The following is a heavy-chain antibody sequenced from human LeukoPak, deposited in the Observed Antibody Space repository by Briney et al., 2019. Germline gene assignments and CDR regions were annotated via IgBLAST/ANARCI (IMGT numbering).Heavy chain of an antibody. Sequence: SETLSLTCTVSGDSISSGDHHWSWIRQPPGKGLEWIGYIRYGGSTYYNPSLKSRVIISVDMSKNQFSLSLNSLSAADSAVYYCARAAAVTNSWYYFDYWGQGTLVTVSS. CDR2: IRYGGST. D-gene: IGHD6-13*01. J-gene: IGHJ4*02. CDR3: ARAAAVTNSWYYFDY. V-gene: IGHV4-30-4*01. CDR1: GDSISSGDHH.